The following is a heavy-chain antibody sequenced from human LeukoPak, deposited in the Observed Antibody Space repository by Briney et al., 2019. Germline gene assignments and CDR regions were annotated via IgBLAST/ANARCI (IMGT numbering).Heavy chain of an antibody. Sequence: PSETLSLTCTVSGGSISSYYWSWIRQPPGKGLEWIGYIYTSGSTNYNPSLKSRVTISVDTSKNQFSLKLSSVIAADTAVYYCARHLGSLAPMDVWGKGTTVTVSS. D-gene: IGHD3-10*01. CDR2: IYTSGST. J-gene: IGHJ6*03. CDR1: GGSISSYY. V-gene: IGHV4-4*09. CDR3: ARHLGSLAPMDV.